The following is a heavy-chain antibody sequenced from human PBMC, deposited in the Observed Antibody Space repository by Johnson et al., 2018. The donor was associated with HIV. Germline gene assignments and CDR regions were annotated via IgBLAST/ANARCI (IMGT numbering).Heavy chain of an antibody. CDR1: GFAFSNYG. D-gene: IGHD5-18*01. J-gene: IGHJ3*02. CDR3: AKERAYIRTFDI. CDR2: ISFSDSTI. V-gene: IGHV3-48*04. Sequence: VQLVESGGGVVQPGRSLRLSCAASGFAFSNYGMHWVRQAPGKGLERVSYISFSDSTIYSADSVQGRFTISRDNAKNSLYLQMNSLRAEDTAVYYCAKERAYIRTFDIWGQGTLVTVSS.